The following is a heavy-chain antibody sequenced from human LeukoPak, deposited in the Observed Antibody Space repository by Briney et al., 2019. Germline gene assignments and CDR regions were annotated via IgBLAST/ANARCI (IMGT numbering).Heavy chain of an antibody. CDR3: ATGRGYSYI. V-gene: IGHV4-39*01. J-gene: IGHJ4*02. CDR2: IYHSGST. Sequence: SETLSLTCTVSGGSISSSSYYWGWIRQPPGKGLEWIGSIYHSGSTYYNPSLKSRVTISVDTSKNQFSLKLSSVTAADTAVYYCATGRGYSYIWGQGTLVTVSS. CDR1: GGSISSSSYY. D-gene: IGHD5-18*01.